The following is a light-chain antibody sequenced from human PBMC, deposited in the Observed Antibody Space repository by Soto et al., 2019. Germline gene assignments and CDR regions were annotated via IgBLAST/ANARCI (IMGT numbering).Light chain of an antibody. CDR1: SSNIGAGYD. CDR3: QSYDSSLSEV. V-gene: IGLV1-40*01. CDR2: GNS. Sequence: QSVLTQPPSVSGAPGQRVTISCTGSSSNIGAGYDVHWYQQLLGTAPKLLIYGNSNRPSGVPDRFSGSKSGTSASLAITGLQAEDEADYYCQSYDSSLSEVFGTGTKLTVL. J-gene: IGLJ1*01.